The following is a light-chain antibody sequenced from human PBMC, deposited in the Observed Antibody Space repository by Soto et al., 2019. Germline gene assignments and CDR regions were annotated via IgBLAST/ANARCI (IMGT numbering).Light chain of an antibody. CDR2: SNN. CDR3: AAWDDSLNGLYV. Sequence: QSVLTQPPSASGTPGQRVTISCSGGSSNIGSNAVTWYHQLPGTAPKLLIYSNNQRPSGVPDRFSGSKSGTSASLAISGLQSEDEAEYYCAAWDDSLNGLYVFGTGTKLTVL. CDR1: SSNIGSNA. J-gene: IGLJ1*01. V-gene: IGLV1-44*01.